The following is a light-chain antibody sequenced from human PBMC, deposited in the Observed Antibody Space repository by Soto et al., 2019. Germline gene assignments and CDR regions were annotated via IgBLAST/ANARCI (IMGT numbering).Light chain of an antibody. Sequence: DIQMTQSPATLSASVGDRVTITCRASQSFATWLAWYQQKPGKAPKLLIYGESILEGGVPAGCVGRGSGTQFTLTSNRPQLDGFATYCRQSYSSYSWTPGHVKKVDIK. V-gene: IGKV1-5*03. CDR2: GES. CDR1: QSFATW. J-gene: IGKJ1*01. CDR3: QSYSSYSWT.